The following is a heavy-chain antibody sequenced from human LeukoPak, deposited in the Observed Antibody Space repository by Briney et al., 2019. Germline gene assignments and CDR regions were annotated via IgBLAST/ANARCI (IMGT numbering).Heavy chain of an antibody. CDR3: ARAHLDRLTDY. V-gene: IGHV3-30-3*01. D-gene: IGHD3-22*01. Sequence: GGSLRLSCAASGFTFSSYAMHWVRQAPGKGLEWVAVISYDGSNKYYADSVKGRFTISRDNSKNTLYLQMNSLRAEDTAVYYCARAHLDRLTDYWGQGTLVTVSS. J-gene: IGHJ4*02. CDR1: GFTFSSYA. CDR2: ISYDGSNK.